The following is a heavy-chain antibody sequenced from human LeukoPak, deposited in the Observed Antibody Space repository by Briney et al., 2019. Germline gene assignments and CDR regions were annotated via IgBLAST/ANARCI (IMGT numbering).Heavy chain of an antibody. V-gene: IGHV1-24*01. CDR2: FDPEDGET. CDR3: ARGPGSRH. J-gene: IGHJ4*02. D-gene: IGHD3-10*01. CDR1: GYTLTELS. Sequence: ASVKVSCKVSGYTLTELSMHWVRQAPGKGLKWMGGFDPEDGETIYAQKFQGRVTMTRNTSISTAYMQLSSLRSDDTAVYYCARGPGSRHWGQGTLVTVSS.